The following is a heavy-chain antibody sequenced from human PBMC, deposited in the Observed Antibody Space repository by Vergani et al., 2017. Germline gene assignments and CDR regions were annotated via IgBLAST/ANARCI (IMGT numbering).Heavy chain of an antibody. CDR1: GFTFSSYG. Sequence: QVQLVESGGGVVQPGRSLRLSCAASGFTFSSYGIHWVRQAPGKGLEWVAVISYDGSNKYYADSVKGRFTISRDNSKNTLYLQMNSLRPEDTAVYYCAKDGGGYSSGWNSFHYWGQGSLVTVSS. D-gene: IGHD6-19*01. CDR3: AKDGGGYSSGWNSFHY. J-gene: IGHJ4*02. V-gene: IGHV3-30*18. CDR2: ISYDGSNK.